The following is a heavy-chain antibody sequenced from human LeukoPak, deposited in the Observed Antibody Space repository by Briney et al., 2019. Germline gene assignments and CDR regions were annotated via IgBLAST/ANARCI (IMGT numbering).Heavy chain of an antibody. J-gene: IGHJ4*02. CDR1: GYTFIDYY. CDR3: ARGEHYYDSSGREFEY. D-gene: IGHD3-22*01. V-gene: IGHV1-2*02. Sequence: ASVKVSCKTSGYTFIDYYMHWVRQAPGQGLEWMGWISPKSGATDYAQKFQGSVTMTWDTSMTTAYMQLSSLRSGDTAVYFCARGEHYYDSSGREFEYWGQGTLVTVSS. CDR2: ISPKSGAT.